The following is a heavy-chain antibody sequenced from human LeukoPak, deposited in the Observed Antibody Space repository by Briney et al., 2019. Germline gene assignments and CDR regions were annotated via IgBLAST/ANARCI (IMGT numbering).Heavy chain of an antibody. D-gene: IGHD4-17*01. CDR3: VRVDDYGDRNLYYFGY. CDR1: GFIFSNYG. V-gene: IGHV3-64D*06. J-gene: IGHJ4*02. CDR2: ISSDGDNT. Sequence: GGSLRLSCSASGFIFSNYGMYWVRQAPGKGLEFVSAISSDGDNTFYADSVKGRFTIYRDNSKNTLYLQTSSLRGEDTAVYYCVRVDDYGDRNLYYFGYWGQGTLVTASS.